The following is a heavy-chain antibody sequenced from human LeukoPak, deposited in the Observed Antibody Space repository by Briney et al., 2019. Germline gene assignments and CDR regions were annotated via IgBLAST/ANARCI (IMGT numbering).Heavy chain of an antibody. J-gene: IGHJ4*02. Sequence: GRSLRLSCTTSGFNFGDKSMSWVRPAPGKGLEWVGFNRSKIYGETTEYAASVEGRFTISRDDSKNIAYLQMSSLRAEDTAVYYCAGDGGSGTPRVYFDYWGQGTLVTVSS. CDR2: NRSKIYGETT. CDR3: AGDGGSGTPRVYFDY. V-gene: IGHV3-49*04. D-gene: IGHD3-10*01. CDR1: GFNFGDKS.